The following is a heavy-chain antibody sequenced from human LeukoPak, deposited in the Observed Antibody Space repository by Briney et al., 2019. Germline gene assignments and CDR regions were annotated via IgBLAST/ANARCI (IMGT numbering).Heavy chain of an antibody. V-gene: IGHV3-74*01. CDR2: INSDGDT. CDR3: VKGAPMDY. CDR1: GFSFSSDR. Sequence: GGSLRLSCAASGFSFSSDRMYWVRQAPGKGLVWVSRINSDGDTDYADAVKGRFTISRDHATNTLSLQMNRLRAEDTAVYHCVKGAPMDYWGQGTLVTVSS. J-gene: IGHJ4*02.